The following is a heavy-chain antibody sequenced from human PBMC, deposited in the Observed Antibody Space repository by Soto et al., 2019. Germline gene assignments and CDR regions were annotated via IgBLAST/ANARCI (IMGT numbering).Heavy chain of an antibody. D-gene: IGHD7-27*01. V-gene: IGHV4-4*07. CDR2: VYSSGRA. CDR1: GGSMNGFY. Sequence: SETLSLTCTVSGGSMNGFYWNWIRQPAGGGLEWIGRVYSSGRADYIPSLKSRITMSVDTSKNQFYLNLRFVTAADTAVYFCAKDKSGAADIWGHGTMVTVS. J-gene: IGHJ3*02. CDR3: AKDKSGAADI.